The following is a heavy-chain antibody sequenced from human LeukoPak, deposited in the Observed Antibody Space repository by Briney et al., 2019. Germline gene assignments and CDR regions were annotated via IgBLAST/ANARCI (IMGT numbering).Heavy chain of an antibody. CDR2: IDTTGGT. V-gene: IGHV3-13*04. J-gene: IGHJ4*02. Sequence: GGSLRLSCAASGFTFSRYDVHWVRQVTGKGLEWVSAIDTTGGTYYPGSVKGRFTISRENAKNSLYLQMNSLRAEDTAVYYCARGYWFGEYTFDYWGQGTLVTVSS. CDR3: ARGYWFGEYTFDY. D-gene: IGHD3-10*01. CDR1: GFTFSRYD.